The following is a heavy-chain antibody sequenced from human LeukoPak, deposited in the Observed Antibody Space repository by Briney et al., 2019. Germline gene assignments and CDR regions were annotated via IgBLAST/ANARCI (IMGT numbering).Heavy chain of an antibody. J-gene: IGHJ4*02. CDR1: GGSISSGSYY. CDR2: IYTSAST. Sequence: SETLSLTCTVSGGSISSGSYYWSWIRQPAGKGLEWIGRIYTSASTNYNPSLKSRVTISVDTSKNQFSLKLSSVTAADTAVYYCARGEANWGCLDYWGQGTLVTVSS. D-gene: IGHD7-27*01. CDR3: ARGEANWGCLDY. V-gene: IGHV4-61*02.